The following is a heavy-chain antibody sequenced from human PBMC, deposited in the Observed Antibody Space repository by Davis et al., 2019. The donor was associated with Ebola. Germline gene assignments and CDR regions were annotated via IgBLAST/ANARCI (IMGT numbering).Heavy chain of an antibody. CDR1: GYSISSGSY. V-gene: IGHV4-38-2*02. D-gene: IGHD6-13*01. Sequence: SETLSLTCTVSGYSISSGSYWGWIRQPPGKGLEWIGSIYESGTNYNNPSLKSRVTISIDTSNNQFSLSLTSVTNEDTAVYFCARVHTSSWFGFDYWGQGALVGVSS. CDR3: ARVHTSSWFGFDY. CDR2: IYESGTN. J-gene: IGHJ4*02.